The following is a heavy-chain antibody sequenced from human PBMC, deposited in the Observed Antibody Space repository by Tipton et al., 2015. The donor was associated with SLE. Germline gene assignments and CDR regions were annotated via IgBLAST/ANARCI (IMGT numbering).Heavy chain of an antibody. J-gene: IGHJ5*02. V-gene: IGHV3-48*03. CDR1: GFTFSSYE. D-gene: IGHD6-19*01. CDR2: ISTSGTTT. CDR3: ARGRYSSGWYVQNWFDP. Sequence: SLRLSCAASGFTFSSYEMNWVRQAPGKGLEWISYISTSGTTTHHADSVRGRFIISRDNAKSSLYLQMNSLRAEDTAVYYCARGRYSSGWYVQNWFDPWGQGTLATVSS.